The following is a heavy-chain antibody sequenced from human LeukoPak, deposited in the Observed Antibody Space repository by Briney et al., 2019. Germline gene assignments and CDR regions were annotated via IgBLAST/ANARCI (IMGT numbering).Heavy chain of an antibody. V-gene: IGHV3-30*04. CDR1: GFTFSSYA. J-gene: IGHJ6*03. D-gene: IGHD1-26*01. CDR3: ARDKLRGSAGNYYYMDV. Sequence: GGSLRLSCAASGFTFSSYAMHWVRQAPGKGLEWVAVISYDGSNKYYADSVKARFTISRGNSKNTLYLQMNSLSADDTAVYYCARDKLRGSAGNYYYMDVWGKGTTVTVSS. CDR2: ISYDGSNK.